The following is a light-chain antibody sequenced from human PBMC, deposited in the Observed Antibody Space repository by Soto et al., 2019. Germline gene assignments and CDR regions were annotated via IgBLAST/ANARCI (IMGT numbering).Light chain of an antibody. V-gene: IGKV3-15*01. CDR2: GAS. J-gene: IGKJ1*01. Sequence: LVMTQSPATLSVSPGERATLSFRASQSVSSNLAWYQQRPGQAPRLLIYGASTRATGVPARFSGSGSGTEFTLTISSLQSEDFAVYYCHQYNNWPRTFGQGIKVDIK. CDR1: QSVSSN. CDR3: HQYNNWPRT.